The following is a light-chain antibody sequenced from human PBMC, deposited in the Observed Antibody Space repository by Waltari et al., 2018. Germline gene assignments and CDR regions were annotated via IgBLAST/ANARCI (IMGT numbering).Light chain of an antibody. CDR2: DVS. CDR1: SSAVGVYTY. J-gene: IGLJ1*01. CDR3: SSYTSSSTSLYV. Sequence: QTALTQPPSVSGSPGQSITISCTGTSSAVGVYTYVPCCQHHPGKAPKVKIYDVSKRPSGVSNRFSGSKSGNTASLTISGLQAEDEADYYCSSYTSSSTSLYVFGTGTKVTVL. V-gene: IGLV2-14*03.